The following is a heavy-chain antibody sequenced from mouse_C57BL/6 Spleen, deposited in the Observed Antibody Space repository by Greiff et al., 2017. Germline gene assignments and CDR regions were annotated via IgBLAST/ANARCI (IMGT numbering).Heavy chain of an antibody. CDR2: INPSSGYT. D-gene: IGHD2-3*01. V-gene: IGHV1-7*01. Sequence: QVQLQQSGAELAKPGASVKLSCKASGYTFTGYWMNWVKQRPGQGLEWIGYINPSSGYTMYNQKFKDKATLTVDKSSSTAYMQLSSLTYEDSAVXYCARDGYLNYVGYWGQGATLSVSS. J-gene: IGHJ2*01. CDR1: GYTFTGYW. CDR3: ARDGYLNYVGY.